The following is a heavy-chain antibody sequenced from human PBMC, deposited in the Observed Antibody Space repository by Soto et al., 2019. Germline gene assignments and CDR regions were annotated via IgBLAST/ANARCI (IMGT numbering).Heavy chain of an antibody. CDR1: GFFISGGNY. V-gene: IGHV4-38-2*01. J-gene: IGHJ3*01. D-gene: IGHD2-15*01. Sequence: SETLSLTCAVSGFFISGGNYWGWIRKPPGKGLEWIGSIFHGGNTYYNPSLKSRVTISVGMSKNQFSLKLNSVTAADTAVYYCARARWYDAFDVWGQGTVVTVSS. CDR2: IFHGGNT. CDR3: ARARWYDAFDV.